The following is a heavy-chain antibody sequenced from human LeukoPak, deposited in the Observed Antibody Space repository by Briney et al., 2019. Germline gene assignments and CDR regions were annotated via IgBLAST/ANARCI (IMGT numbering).Heavy chain of an antibody. V-gene: IGHV3-74*01. J-gene: IGHJ4*02. D-gene: IGHD6-19*01. CDR1: GFTFRTYW. CDR2: INEDGSIT. Sequence: PGGSLRLSCAVSGFTFRTYWMHWVRHVPGEGLVWVSRINEDGSITNYADSVKGRFSISSDNAKNTLYLQMNTLRPDDTAVYYCAKDPRRIAVAGAYFDYWGQRTLVTVSS. CDR3: AKDPRRIAVAGAYFDY.